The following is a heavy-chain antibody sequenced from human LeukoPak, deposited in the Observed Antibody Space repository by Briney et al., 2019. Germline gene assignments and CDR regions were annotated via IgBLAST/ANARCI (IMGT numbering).Heavy chain of an antibody. D-gene: IGHD6-13*01. J-gene: IGHJ4*02. V-gene: IGHV3-21*01. Sequence: GGSLRLSCAASGFTFNTYSMNWVRQAPGKGLEWVSSISSSSSYIYYADSVKGRFTISRDNAQNSVYLQLNSLRAEDTGVYYCARGSSRNSYYFDCWGQGTLVTVSA. CDR3: ARGSSRNSYYFDC. CDR2: ISSSSSYI. CDR1: GFTFNTYS.